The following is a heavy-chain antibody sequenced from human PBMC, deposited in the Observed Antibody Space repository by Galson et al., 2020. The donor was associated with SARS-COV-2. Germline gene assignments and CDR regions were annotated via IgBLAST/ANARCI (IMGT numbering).Heavy chain of an antibody. CDR2: ISWNSGIV. J-gene: IGHJ3*02. Sequence: SLKISCVGSGFTFDDYAMHWVRQAPGRGLEWVSGISWNSGIVDYGDSVKGRVTISRDNAKNSLYLQMNSLRPEDTALYYCAKALTGALRYFDSQGAFDIWGQGTMVAVSS. D-gene: IGHD3-9*01. V-gene: IGHV3-9*01. CDR1: GFTFDDYA. CDR3: AKALTGALRYFDSQGAFDI.